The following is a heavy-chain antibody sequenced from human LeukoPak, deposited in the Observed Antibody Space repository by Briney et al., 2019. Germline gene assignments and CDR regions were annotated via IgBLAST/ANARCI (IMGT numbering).Heavy chain of an antibody. CDR3: AKDLVVGALDY. Sequence: NTGGSLRLSCAASGFTFSSYSMNWVRQAPGKGLEWVSSISSSSSYIYYADSVKGRFTISRDNSRNMLFLQMNSLRADDTAVYYCAKDLVVGALDYWGQGTLVTVSS. D-gene: IGHD1-26*01. V-gene: IGHV3-21*04. J-gene: IGHJ4*02. CDR1: GFTFSSYS. CDR2: ISSSSSYI.